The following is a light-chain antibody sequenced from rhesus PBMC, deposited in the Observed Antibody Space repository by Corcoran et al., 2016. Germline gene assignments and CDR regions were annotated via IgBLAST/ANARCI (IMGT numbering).Light chain of an antibody. V-gene: IGKV2S2*01. Sequence: DIVMTQTPLSLPVTPGEPASISCRSSQSLLHSNGNTYLDWYLQKPGQSPRLRIYKVTNRESGVPDRISGRGSGTDFTLKISRVEPEDVGIYYCMQSTKDPRTFGQGTKVEIK. CDR3: MQSTKDPRT. J-gene: IGKJ1*01. CDR2: KVT. CDR1: QSLLHSNGNTY.